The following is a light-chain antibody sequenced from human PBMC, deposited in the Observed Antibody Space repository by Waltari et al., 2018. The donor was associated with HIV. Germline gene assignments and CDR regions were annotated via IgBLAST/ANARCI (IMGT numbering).Light chain of an antibody. CDR1: SSDVGSFNR. Sequence: QSALTQPPSVSGSPGQSVTISCSGTSSDVGSFNRVSWYQQPPATAPTLMIYEVNNRPSGVPDRVSGAKSGNTASLTSSGLQPEDEADYYCSSYTTSSTVLFGGGTKLTVL. J-gene: IGLJ2*01. CDR3: SSYTTSSTVL. V-gene: IGLV2-18*02. CDR2: EVN.